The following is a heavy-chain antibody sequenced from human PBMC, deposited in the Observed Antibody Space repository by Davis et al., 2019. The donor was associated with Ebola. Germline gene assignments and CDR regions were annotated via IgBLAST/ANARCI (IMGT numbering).Heavy chain of an antibody. CDR2: IYPGDSDT. D-gene: IGHD2-2*01. CDR1: GYSFTSYW. V-gene: IGHV5-51*01. J-gene: IGHJ6*03. CDR3: ARLQLLGYYYMDV. Sequence: GESLKLSCKGSGYSFTSYWIGRVRQMPGKGLEWMGIIYPGDSDTRYSPSFQGQVTISADKSISTAYLQWSSLKASDTAMYYCARLQLLGYYYMDVWGKGTTVTVSS.